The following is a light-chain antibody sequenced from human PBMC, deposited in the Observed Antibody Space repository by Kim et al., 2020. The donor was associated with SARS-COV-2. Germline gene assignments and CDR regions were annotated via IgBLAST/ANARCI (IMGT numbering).Light chain of an antibody. CDR2: LGS. CDR1: QSLLHSNGYNY. Sequence: DIVMTQSPLSLPVTPGEPASISCRSSQSLLHSNGYNYLDWYLQKPGQSPQLLIYLGSNRASGVPDRFSGSGSGTDFTLKISRVEAEDVGVYYCMQVLQTPGHTFGQGTKLEI. CDR3: MQVLQTPGHT. J-gene: IGKJ2*01. V-gene: IGKV2-28*01.